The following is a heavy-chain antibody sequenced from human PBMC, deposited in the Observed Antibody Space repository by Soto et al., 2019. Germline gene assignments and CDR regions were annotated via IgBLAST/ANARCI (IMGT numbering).Heavy chain of an antibody. J-gene: IGHJ6*02. V-gene: IGHV1-46*01. Sequence: GASVKVSCKASGYTFTSYYMRWVRQAPGQGLEWMGIINPSGGSTSYAQKFQGRVTMTRDTSTSTVYMELSSLRSEDTAVYYCARDYYYGSGSSLFYYYGMDVWGQGTTVTVSS. CDR2: INPSGGST. CDR1: GYTFTSYY. CDR3: ARDYYYGSGSSLFYYYGMDV. D-gene: IGHD3-10*01.